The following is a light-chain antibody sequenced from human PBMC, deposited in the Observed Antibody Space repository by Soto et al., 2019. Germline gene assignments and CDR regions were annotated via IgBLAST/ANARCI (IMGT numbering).Light chain of an antibody. Sequence: EIVLTKSPGTLSLSPGERATLSCRASQSVSSRYLAWYQQKPGQAPRLLIYGASSRATGIPDRFSGSGSGTDFTLSISRLEPEDFAVYFCQQYAGSPPYTFGQGTKVEIK. V-gene: IGKV3-20*01. J-gene: IGKJ2*01. CDR1: QSVSSRY. CDR3: QQYAGSPPYT. CDR2: GAS.